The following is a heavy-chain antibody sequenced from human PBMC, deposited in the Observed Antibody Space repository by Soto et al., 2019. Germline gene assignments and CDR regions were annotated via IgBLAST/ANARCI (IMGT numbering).Heavy chain of an antibody. CDR3: ASPSPFDY. V-gene: IGHV3-48*03. Sequence: LRLSCAASGFTFSSYEMNWVRQAPGKGLEWVSYISSSDSTIYYADSVKGRFTISRDNAKNSLYLQMNSLRAEDTAVYYCASPSPFDYWGQGTLVTVSS. CDR1: GFTFSSYE. J-gene: IGHJ4*02. CDR2: ISSSDSTI.